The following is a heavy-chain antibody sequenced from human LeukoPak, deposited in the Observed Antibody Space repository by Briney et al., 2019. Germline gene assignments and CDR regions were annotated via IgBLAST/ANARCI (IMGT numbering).Heavy chain of an antibody. V-gene: IGHV3-11*01. CDR1: GFTFSDFY. CDR3: AKDSGVDGRPSSGNAFDI. J-gene: IGHJ3*02. CDR2: ISPTGSDI. Sequence: GGSLRLSCAASGFTFSDFYMTWIRQAPGKGLECLSYISPTGSDISYADSVKGRFTISRDNAKNSLYLQMNSLRAEDTALYYCAKDSGVDGRPSSGNAFDIWGQGTMVTVSS. D-gene: IGHD3-10*01.